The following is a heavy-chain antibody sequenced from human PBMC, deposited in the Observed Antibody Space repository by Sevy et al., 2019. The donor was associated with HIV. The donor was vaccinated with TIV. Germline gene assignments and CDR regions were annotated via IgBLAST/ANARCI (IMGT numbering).Heavy chain of an antibody. CDR3: GKAKTVAAGFDY. V-gene: IGHV3-23*01. Sequence: GGSLRLSCAASGFTFRSYVMSWVRQAPGKGLEWVSGISGSGGSTYYADSVKGRFTNSTNNSKNTMYQQMNSLRAEDTAVYYCGKAKTVAAGFDYWGQGTLVTVSS. CDR1: GFTFRSYV. D-gene: IGHD2-15*01. CDR2: ISGSGGST. J-gene: IGHJ4*02.